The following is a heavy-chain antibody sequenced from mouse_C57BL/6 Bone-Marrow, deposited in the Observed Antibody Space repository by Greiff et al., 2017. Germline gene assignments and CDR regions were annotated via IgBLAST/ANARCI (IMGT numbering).Heavy chain of an antibody. CDR3: ARHYGRGFDV. CDR1: GYTFTSYW. D-gene: IGHD1-1*01. J-gene: IGHJ1*03. V-gene: IGHV1-50*01. Sequence: QVQLQQPGAELVKPGASVKLSCKASGYTFTSYWMRWVKQRPGQGLEWIGEIDPSDSYTNYNQKFKGKATLTVDTSSSTAYMQLSSLTSEDSAVYYCARHYGRGFDVWGTGTTVTVAS. CDR2: IDPSDSYT.